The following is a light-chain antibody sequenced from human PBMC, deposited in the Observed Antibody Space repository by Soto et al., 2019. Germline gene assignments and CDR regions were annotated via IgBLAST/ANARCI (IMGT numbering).Light chain of an antibody. Sequence: HSALTQPASVSGSPGQSITISCTGTSSDVGGYNYVSWYQHHPGKAPKLMIHDVSNRPSGVSNRFSGSKSGNTASLTISGLQAEDEADYYCSSYTSYTTLVIFGGGTKLTVL. V-gene: IGLV2-14*03. J-gene: IGLJ2*01. CDR1: SSDVGGYNY. CDR3: SSYTSYTTLVI. CDR2: DVS.